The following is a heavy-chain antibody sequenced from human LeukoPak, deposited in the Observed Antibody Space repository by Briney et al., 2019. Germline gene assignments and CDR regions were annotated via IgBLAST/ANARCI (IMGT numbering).Heavy chain of an antibody. D-gene: IGHD5-18*01. CDR2: IYHSGSP. V-gene: IGHV4-4*02. CDR1: GGSISSSNW. J-gene: IGHJ2*01. CDR3: ARNGYSYGSTYWYFDL. Sequence: PSGTLSLTRAVSGGSISSSNWWSWVRQPPGKGLEWIGEIYHSGSPNYNPSLKSRVTISLDKSKNQFSLKLNSVTAADTAVYYCARNGYSYGSTYWYFDLWGRGTLVTVSS.